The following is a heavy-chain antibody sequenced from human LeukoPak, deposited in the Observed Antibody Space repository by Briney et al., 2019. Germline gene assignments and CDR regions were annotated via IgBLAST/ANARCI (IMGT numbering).Heavy chain of an antibody. CDR1: GFTFSSHG. J-gene: IGHJ4*02. V-gene: IGHV3-30*18. CDR3: TKEGASGSRYNFDY. D-gene: IGHD1-26*01. CDR2: VSSDGGTT. Sequence: PGGSLRLSCAASGFTFSSHGIHWVRQAPGKGLQWVAVVSSDGGTTYYADSVKGRFTISRDNSKSTMYLQMNSLRAEDTAMYYCTKEGASGSRYNFDYWGQGTLVTVSS.